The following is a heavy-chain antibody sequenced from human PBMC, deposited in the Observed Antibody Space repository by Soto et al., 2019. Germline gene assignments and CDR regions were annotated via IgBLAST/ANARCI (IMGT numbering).Heavy chain of an antibody. J-gene: IGHJ4*02. Sequence: KAGGSLRLSCAASGFTFSNAWMSWVRQAPGKGLEWVGRIKSKTDGGTTDYAAPVKGRFTISRDDSKNTLYLQMNSLKTEDTAVYYCTTDPRERITMIVVVGWGQGTLVTVSS. V-gene: IGHV3-15*01. CDR1: GFTFSNAW. D-gene: IGHD3-22*01. CDR3: TTDPRERITMIVVVG. CDR2: IKSKTDGGTT.